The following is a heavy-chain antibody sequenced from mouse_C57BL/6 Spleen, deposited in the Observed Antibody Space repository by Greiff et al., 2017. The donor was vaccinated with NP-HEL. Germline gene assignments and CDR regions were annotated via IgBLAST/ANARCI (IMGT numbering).Heavy chain of an antibody. Sequence: VQLVESGAELVKPGASVKISCKASGYAFSSYWMNWVKQRPGKGLEWIGQIYPGDGDTNYNGKFKGKATLTADKSSSTAYMQLSSLTSEDSAVYFCARGKIYYDYDEGYYAMDYWGQGTSVTVSS. CDR2: IYPGDGDT. CDR3: ARGKIYYDYDEGYYAMDY. V-gene: IGHV1-80*01. D-gene: IGHD2-4*01. CDR1: GYAFSSYW. J-gene: IGHJ4*01.